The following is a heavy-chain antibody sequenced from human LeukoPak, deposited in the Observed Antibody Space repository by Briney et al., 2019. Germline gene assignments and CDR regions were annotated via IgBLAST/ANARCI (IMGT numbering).Heavy chain of an antibody. CDR3: AGLVPTTGYFDS. V-gene: IGHV4-38-2*01. CDR2: VYHSGTT. D-gene: IGHD1-1*01. Sequence: SETLSLTCGVSAYSVNSAYYWGWIRQPPGKGLEWIGTVYHSGTTYYNPSLKNRVTISVDTSKNQFSLKLTSVTAADTAVYYCAGLVPTTGYFDSRGQGTLVTVSS. J-gene: IGHJ4*02. CDR1: AYSVNSAYY.